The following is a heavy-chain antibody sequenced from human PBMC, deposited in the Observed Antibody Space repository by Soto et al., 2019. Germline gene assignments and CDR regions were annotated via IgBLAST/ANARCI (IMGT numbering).Heavy chain of an antibody. CDR1: GGSISSSSYY. CDR3: ANYGSGRANY. CDR2: IYYSGST. Sequence: SETLSLTCTVSGGSISSSSYYWGWIRQPPGKGLEWIGSIYYSGSTYYNPSLKSRVTISVDTSKNQFSLKLSSVTAADTAVYYCANYGSGRANYGGQGPWSPSPQ. J-gene: IGHJ4*02. D-gene: IGHD3-10*01. V-gene: IGHV4-39*01.